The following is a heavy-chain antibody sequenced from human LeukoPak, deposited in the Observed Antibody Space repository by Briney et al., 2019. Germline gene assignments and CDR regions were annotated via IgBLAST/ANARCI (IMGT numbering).Heavy chain of an antibody. V-gene: IGHV4-38-2*01. CDR2: INHSWST. Sequence: PGGSLRLSCAASGFTFSSYGMSWVRQSPGKGLEWIVSINHSWSTYYNPSLKSRVTISVGTSKNQFSLKLTSVTAADTAVYYCARAPGTTYDYWGHGNMVTVSS. CDR1: GFTFSSYG. CDR3: ARAPGTTYDY. J-gene: IGHJ4*01. D-gene: IGHD4-17*01.